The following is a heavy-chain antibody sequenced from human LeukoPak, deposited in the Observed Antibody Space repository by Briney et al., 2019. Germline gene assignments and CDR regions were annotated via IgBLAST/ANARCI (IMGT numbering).Heavy chain of an antibody. D-gene: IGHD3-16*01. CDR2: IRHDGSIK. CDR3: AKDSLADIDY. Sequence: GGSLRLSCAASGFIFSTYGMYWVRQAPGKGLEWVAFIRHDGSIKNYAGSVKGRSTISRDNSKNTLYLQMNSLRAEDTAVYYCAKDSLADIDYWGQGTLVTVSS. V-gene: IGHV3-30*02. CDR1: GFIFSTYG. J-gene: IGHJ4*02.